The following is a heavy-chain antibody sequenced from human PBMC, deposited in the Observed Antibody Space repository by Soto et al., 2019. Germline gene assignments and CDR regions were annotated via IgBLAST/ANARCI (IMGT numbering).Heavy chain of an antibody. V-gene: IGHV4-39*02. J-gene: IGHJ4*02. CDR2: VYYSGST. D-gene: IGHD3-10*01. CDR3: ARESLTMVRGDPFDY. Sequence: PSETLSLTCTVSGGSISSSNYYWGWIRQPPGRGLEWIGSVYYSGSTHYNPSLKSRVTISVDTSKSQFSLKLTSVTAADTAVYYCARESLTMVRGDPFDYWGQGTLVTVSS. CDR1: GGSISSSNYY.